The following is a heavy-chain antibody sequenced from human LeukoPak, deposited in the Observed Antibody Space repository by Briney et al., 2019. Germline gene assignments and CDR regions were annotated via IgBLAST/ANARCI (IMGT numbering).Heavy chain of an antibody. V-gene: IGHV3-21*01. CDR1: GFTFSSYS. J-gene: IGHJ1*01. CDR2: ISIYTTYI. Sequence: PGGSLRLSCAASGFTFSSYSMNWVRQARGKGVEGVSSISIYTTYIYYADSVKARFTISRYNPNNSLYLQMNSLRADDTAVYYCARVRTLGGQKYFQHWGQGTLVTVSS. CDR3: ARVRTLGGQKYFQH. D-gene: IGHD2-15*01.